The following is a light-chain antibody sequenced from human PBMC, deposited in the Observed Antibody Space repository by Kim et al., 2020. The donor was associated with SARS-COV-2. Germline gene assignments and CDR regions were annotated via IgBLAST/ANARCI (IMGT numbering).Light chain of an antibody. Sequence: NFMLTQPHSVSESPGKTVTISCTRSSGSIASNYVQWYQQRPCSSPTTVIYEDNQRPSGVPDRFSGSIDSSSNSASLTISGLKTEDEADYYCQSYDSSKKGVFDGGTQLIVL. J-gene: IGLJ3*02. CDR1: SGSIASNY. CDR3: QSYDSSKKGV. CDR2: EDN. V-gene: IGLV6-57*01.